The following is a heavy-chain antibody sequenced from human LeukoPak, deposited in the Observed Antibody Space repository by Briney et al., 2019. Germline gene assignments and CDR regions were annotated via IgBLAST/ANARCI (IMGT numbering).Heavy chain of an antibody. D-gene: IGHD3-9*01. CDR3: ARGRDDILTGYSMDNAFDI. J-gene: IGHJ3*02. Sequence: GASVKVSCKASGYTFTGYYMHWVRQAPRQGLEWMGWINPNSGGTNYAQKFQGRVTMTRDTSISTAYMELSRLRSDDTAVYYCARGRDDILTGYSMDNAFDIWGRGTMVTVSS. CDR2: INPNSGGT. V-gene: IGHV1-2*02. CDR1: GYTFTGYY.